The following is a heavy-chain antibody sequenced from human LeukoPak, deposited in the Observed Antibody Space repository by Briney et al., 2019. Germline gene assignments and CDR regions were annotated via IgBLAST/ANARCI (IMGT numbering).Heavy chain of an antibody. J-gene: IGHJ2*01. CDR3: ARDPDRNYWYSDL. D-gene: IGHD1-14*01. Sequence: GGSLRLSCAASGFTFSSYEMKWVRQAPGKGLEWVSYISNSGGTIYYADSVKGRFTISRDNANNSLFLQMSSLRADDTAVYYCARDPDRNYWYSDLWGRGTLVTVSS. CDR1: GFTFSSYE. V-gene: IGHV3-48*03. CDR2: ISNSGGTI.